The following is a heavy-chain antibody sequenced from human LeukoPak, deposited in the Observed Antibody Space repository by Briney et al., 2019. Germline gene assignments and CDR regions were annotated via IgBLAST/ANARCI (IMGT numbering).Heavy chain of an antibody. V-gene: IGHV3-48*03. CDR1: GFTFSIYD. J-gene: IGHJ3*02. CDR3: ARSFDI. CDR2: ISSCGPTI. Sequence: GGALILSCAASGFTFSIYDLNWVRPAPGKGLEWGSFISSCGPTIDYADSVKGRFTISRDNTKNSLYRQMNSVRVEDTALYHCARSFDIWGQGTMVTVSP.